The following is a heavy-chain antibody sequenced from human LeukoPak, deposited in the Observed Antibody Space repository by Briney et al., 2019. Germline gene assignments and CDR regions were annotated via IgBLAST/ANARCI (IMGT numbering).Heavy chain of an antibody. D-gene: IGHD5-12*01. CDR2: INTDGSST. CDR1: GFTFSSYW. V-gene: IGHV3-74*01. Sequence: GGSLRLSCAASGFTFSSYWMHWVRQAPGKGLLWVSRINTDGSSTSYADSVKGRFTISRDNAKNTLYLQMNSLRVEDTAVYYCAGAGRGGWLRLRGFEYWGEGTLVTVSS. J-gene: IGHJ4*02. CDR3: AGAGRGGWLRLRGFEY.